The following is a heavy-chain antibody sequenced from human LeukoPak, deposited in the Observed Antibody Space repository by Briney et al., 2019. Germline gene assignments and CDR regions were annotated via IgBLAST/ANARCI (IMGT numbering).Heavy chain of an antibody. CDR2: IYTSGST. D-gene: IGHD3-9*01. CDR3: ARGNFDWLLYNHRSYRQYYYMDV. V-gene: IGHV4-4*07. CDR1: GGSISSYY. Sequence: SETLSLTCTVSGGSISSYYWSWIRQPAGKGLEWIGRIYTSGSTNYNPSLKSRVTMSVDTSKNQFSLKLSSVTAADTAVYYCARGNFDWLLYNHRSYRQYYYMDVWGKGTTVTVSS. J-gene: IGHJ6*03.